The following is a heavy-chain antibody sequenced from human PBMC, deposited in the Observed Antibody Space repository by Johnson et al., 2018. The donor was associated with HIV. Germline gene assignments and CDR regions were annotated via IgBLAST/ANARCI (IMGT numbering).Heavy chain of an antibody. V-gene: IGHV3-15*01. D-gene: IGHD6-13*01. Sequence: EQLVESGGGLVQPGGSLRLSCAASGFTVSSNYMNWVRQAPGKGLEWVGRIKSKTDGATTDYAAPLKGRFTISRDDSKNTLYLQMNNLKTEDTAVYYCSRSIAASGRDAVDMWGQGTMVTVSS. CDR3: SRSIAASGRDAVDM. J-gene: IGHJ3*02. CDR1: GFTVSSNY. CDR2: IKSKTDGATT.